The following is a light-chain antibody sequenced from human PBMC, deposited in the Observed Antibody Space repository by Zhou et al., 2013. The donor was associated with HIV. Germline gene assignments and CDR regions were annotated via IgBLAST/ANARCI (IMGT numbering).Light chain of an antibody. V-gene: IGKV1-5*03. CDR3: QQYNTHSST. CDR2: KAS. J-gene: IGKJ1*01. CDR1: ESIGQW. Sequence: GDRVTITCRANESIGQWLAWYQQKPGKAPKVVIYKASTLESGVPSRFSGRGSGTDFTLTVNNLQPEDLATYYCQQYNTHSSTFGPGTKVKSN.